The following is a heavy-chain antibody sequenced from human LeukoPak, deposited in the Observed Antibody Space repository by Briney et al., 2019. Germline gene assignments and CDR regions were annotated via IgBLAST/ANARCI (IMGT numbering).Heavy chain of an antibody. CDR1: GFTVSSNY. D-gene: IGHD3-9*01. J-gene: IGHJ4*02. CDR2: ISGSGGST. V-gene: IGHV3-23*01. CDR3: AKGHLLRYFDWLPYFDY. Sequence: GGSLRLSCAASGFTVSSNYMSWVRQAPGKGLEWVSAISGSGGSTYYADSVKGRFTISRDNSKNTLYLQMNSLRAEDTAVYYCAKGHLLRYFDWLPYFDYWGQGTLVTVSS.